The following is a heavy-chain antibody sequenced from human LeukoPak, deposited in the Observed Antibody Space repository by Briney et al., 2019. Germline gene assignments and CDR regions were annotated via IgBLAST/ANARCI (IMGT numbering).Heavy chain of an antibody. CDR2: INTNTGNP. CDR3: ARVYIVVVPAAISSSYYYCYMDV. Sequence: ASVKVSCKASGYTFTSYAMNWVRQAPGQGLEWMGWINTNTGNPTYAQGFTGRFVFSLDTSVSTAYLQVSSLKAEDTAVYYCARVYIVVVPAAISSSYYYCYMDVWGKGTTVTVSS. D-gene: IGHD2-2*01. CDR1: GYTFTSYA. J-gene: IGHJ6*03. V-gene: IGHV7-4-1*02.